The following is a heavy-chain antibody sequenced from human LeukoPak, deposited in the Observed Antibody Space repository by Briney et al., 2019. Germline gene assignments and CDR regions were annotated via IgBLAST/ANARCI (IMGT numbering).Heavy chain of an antibody. J-gene: IGHJ4*02. CDR3: ARTGPMTTVTTRYFDY. Sequence: SETLSLTCTVSGGSISSGGYYWSWIRQHPGKGLEWIGYIYYSGSTYYNPSLKSRVTISVDTSKNQFSLKLSSVTAADTAVYYCARTGPMTTVTTRYFDYWGQGTLVTVSS. CDR2: IYYSGST. V-gene: IGHV4-31*03. D-gene: IGHD4-17*01. CDR1: GGSISSGGYY.